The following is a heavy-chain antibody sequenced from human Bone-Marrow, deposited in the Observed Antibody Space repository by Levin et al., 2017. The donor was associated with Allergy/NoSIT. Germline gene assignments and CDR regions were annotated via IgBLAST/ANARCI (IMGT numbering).Heavy chain of an antibody. Sequence: SETLSLTCNLPADSIRNYYWSWLRQSPGKGLEWIGYGHYTGNTKYNPSLKSRVTISLDTSKSQFSLRVRSVTSADTALYYCARRGFGDYGYFDQWGQGTLVTVST. CDR3: ARRGFGDYGYFDQ. CDR2: GHYTGNT. V-gene: IGHV4-59*01. J-gene: IGHJ4*02. CDR1: ADSIRNYY. D-gene: IGHD4-17*01.